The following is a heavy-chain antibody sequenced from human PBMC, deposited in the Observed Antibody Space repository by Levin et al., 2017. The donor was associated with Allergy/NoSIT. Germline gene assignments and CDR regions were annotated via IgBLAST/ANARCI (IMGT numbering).Heavy chain of an antibody. CDR3: AKPMWLVPDGMDV. V-gene: IGHV3-30*18. CDR1: GFTFSSYG. D-gene: IGHD6-19*01. CDR2: ISYDGSNK. Sequence: GGSLRLSCAASGFTFSSYGMHWVRQAPGKGLEWVAVISYDGSNKYYADSVKGRFTISRDNSKNTLYLQMNSLRAEDTAVYYCAKPMWLVPDGMDVWGQGTTVTVSS. J-gene: IGHJ6*02.